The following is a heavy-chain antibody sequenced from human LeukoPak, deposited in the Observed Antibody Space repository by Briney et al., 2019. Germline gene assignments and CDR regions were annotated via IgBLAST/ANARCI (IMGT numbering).Heavy chain of an antibody. V-gene: IGHV1-18*01. Sequence: ASVKVSCKASGYTFTSYGISWVRQVPGQGLEWMGWISAYNGNTNNAQKLQGRVTMTTDTSTSTAYLELRSLRSDDTAVYYCARDEKDSSSWYYFDYWGQGTLVTVSS. CDR2: ISAYNGNT. D-gene: IGHD6-13*01. J-gene: IGHJ4*02. CDR1: GYTFTSYG. CDR3: ARDEKDSSSWYYFDY.